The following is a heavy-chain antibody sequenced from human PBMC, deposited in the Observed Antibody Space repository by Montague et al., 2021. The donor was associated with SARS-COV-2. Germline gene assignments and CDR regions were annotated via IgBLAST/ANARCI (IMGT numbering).Heavy chain of an antibody. J-gene: IGHJ4*02. V-gene: IGHV4-38-2*02. CDR2: RYQNGAT. CDR1: GLSISSGYY. Sequence: SETLSLTCSVSGLSISSGYYGGWIRQTPGKGLEWIGSRYQNGATXXSPSLEGPVTILLDTSKNQFSLRLTSVTAADTAVYYCARSGVGIFDFSYFDSWGQGSLVIVSS. D-gene: IGHD3-3*01. CDR3: ARSGVGIFDFSYFDS.